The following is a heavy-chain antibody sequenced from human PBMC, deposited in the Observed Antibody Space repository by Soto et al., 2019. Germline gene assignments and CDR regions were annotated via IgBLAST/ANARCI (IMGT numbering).Heavy chain of an antibody. V-gene: IGHV1-69*02. CDR1: GDTFTFYS. CDR3: ASSYGSGYRAFDY. D-gene: IGHD3-10*01. Sequence: QVQLVQSGAEVKKPGSSVRVSCKASGDTFTFYSINWVRQAPGLGLEWMGRINPILSISTYAQRFQGRVTMTADKSTSTAYMELSSLRSEDTAMYYCASSYGSGYRAFDYWGQGALVTVSS. CDR2: INPILSIS. J-gene: IGHJ4*02.